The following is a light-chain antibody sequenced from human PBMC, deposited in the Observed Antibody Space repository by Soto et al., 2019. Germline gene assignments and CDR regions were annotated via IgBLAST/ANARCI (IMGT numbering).Light chain of an antibody. CDR2: DAS. Sequence: EILWTRVPGSLSLSPGHKTALPCRASQSVSSIYLAWYQQEPGQAPRLLFYDASTRATGIPAGFSGSGSGTEFTLTISILQSEDFAVYYCQHYRGWPITFGQGTRLEIK. CDR3: QHYRGWPIT. CDR1: QSVSSIY. J-gene: IGKJ5*01. V-gene: IGKV3-15*01.